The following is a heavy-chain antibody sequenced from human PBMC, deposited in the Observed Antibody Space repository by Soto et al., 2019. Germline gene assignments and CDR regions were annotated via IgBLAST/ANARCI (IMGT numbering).Heavy chain of an antibody. D-gene: IGHD6-19*01. Sequence: PGGSLRLSCAASGFTFSDYYMSWIRQAPGKGLEWVSYISSSGSTIYYADSVKGRFTISRDNAKNSLYLQMNSLRAEDTAVYYCARDHRYSSGWPPIDYWGQGILVTVPQ. J-gene: IGHJ4*02. CDR1: GFTFSDYY. CDR3: ARDHRYSSGWPPIDY. V-gene: IGHV3-11*01. CDR2: ISSSGSTI.